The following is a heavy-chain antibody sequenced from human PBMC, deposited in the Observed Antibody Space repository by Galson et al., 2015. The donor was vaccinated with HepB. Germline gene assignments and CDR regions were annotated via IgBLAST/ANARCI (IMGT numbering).Heavy chain of an antibody. J-gene: IGHJ4*02. D-gene: IGHD3-16*02. CDR3: AKDKGALSGVFDY. Sequence: SLRLSCAASGFTLSSFGMHWVRQAPGKGLEWVAFIRYGESGTFYGDSVRGRFTISRGNSQQTLYLQMNSLRPEDTAVYYCAKDKGALSGVFDYWGQGTLVTVSS. V-gene: IGHV3-30*02. CDR2: IRYGESGT. CDR1: GFTLSSFG.